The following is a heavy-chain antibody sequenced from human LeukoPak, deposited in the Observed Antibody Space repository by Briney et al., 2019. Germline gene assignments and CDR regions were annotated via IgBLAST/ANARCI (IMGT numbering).Heavy chain of an antibody. CDR2: IIPILGIA. D-gene: IGHD3-22*01. CDR3: ARDSRGYYADY. Sequence: SAVKFSCKTSGGNFSSYAISWVRQAPRQGLEWMGRIIPILGIANYAQKFQGRVTITADKSTSTAYMELSSLRSEDTAVYYCARDSRGYYADYCGQGTLVTVSS. CDR1: GGNFSSYA. V-gene: IGHV1-69*04. J-gene: IGHJ4*02.